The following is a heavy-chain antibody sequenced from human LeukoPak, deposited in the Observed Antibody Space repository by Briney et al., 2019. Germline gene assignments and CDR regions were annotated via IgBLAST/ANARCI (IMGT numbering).Heavy chain of an antibody. Sequence: SETLSLTCAVYGGSFSGYYWSWIRQPPGKGLEWIGYIYYSGSTNYNPSLKSRVTISVDTSKNQFSLKLSSVTAADTAVYYCARHVAAADRKHNWFDPWGQGTLVTVSS. CDR1: GGSFSGYY. J-gene: IGHJ5*02. V-gene: IGHV4-59*08. CDR3: ARHVAAADRKHNWFDP. D-gene: IGHD6-13*01. CDR2: IYYSGST.